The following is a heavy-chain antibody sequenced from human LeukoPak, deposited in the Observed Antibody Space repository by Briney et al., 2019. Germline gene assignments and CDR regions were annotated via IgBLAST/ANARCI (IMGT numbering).Heavy chain of an antibody. CDR2: ISGSGGST. CDR3: ARENPSYDFWSGYYSNWFDP. J-gene: IGHJ5*02. CDR1: GFTFSSYA. Sequence: GGSLRLSCAASGFTFSSYAMSWVRQAPGKGLEWVSAISGSGGSTYYADSVKGRFTISRDNSKNTLYLQMNSLRAEDTAVYYCARENPSYDFWSGYYSNWFDPWGQGTLVTVSS. V-gene: IGHV3-23*01. D-gene: IGHD3-3*01.